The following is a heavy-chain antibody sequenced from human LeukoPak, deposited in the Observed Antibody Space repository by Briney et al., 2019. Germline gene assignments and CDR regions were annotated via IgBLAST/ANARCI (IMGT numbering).Heavy chain of an antibody. CDR2: INIGGTNT. J-gene: IGHJ5*02. V-gene: IGHV3-11*01. D-gene: IGHD1-20*01. CDR1: GFTFNDYY. CDR3: ARDRRGITGTEWFDP. Sequence: GGSLRLSCAASGFTFNDYYMSWIRQAPGKGLEWLSYINIGGTNTHYADSVKGRFTISRDNAKNSLYLQMNSLRVEDTALYYCARDRRGITGTEWFDPWGQGTLVTVSS.